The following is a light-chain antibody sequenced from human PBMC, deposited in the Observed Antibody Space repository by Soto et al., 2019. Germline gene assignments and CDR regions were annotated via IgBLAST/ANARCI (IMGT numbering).Light chain of an antibody. J-gene: IGLJ3*02. Sequence: QSALTQPASVSGSPGQSITISCTGTSSDVGSYNLVSWYQHLPGKAPKLIIYEVTERPSGISSRFSGSKSGNTASLTISGLQGEDEAYYYCCSYAGSSLLVFGGGTQLTVL. CDR2: EVT. CDR3: CSYAGSSLLV. V-gene: IGLV2-23*02. CDR1: SSDVGSYNL.